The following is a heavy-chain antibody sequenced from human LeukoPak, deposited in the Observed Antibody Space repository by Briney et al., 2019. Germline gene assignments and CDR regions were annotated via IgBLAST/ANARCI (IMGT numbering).Heavy chain of an antibody. CDR2: IYYSGST. D-gene: IGHD5-18*01. CDR1: GGSISSYY. J-gene: IGHJ5*02. Sequence: SETLSLTCTVSGGSISSYYWSWIRQPPGKGLEWIGYIYYSGSTNYNPSLKSRVTISVDTSKNQFSLKLRSLTAADTAVYYCARHVGYGNNWFDPWGQGTLVAVSS. V-gene: IGHV4-59*08. CDR3: ARHVGYGNNWFDP.